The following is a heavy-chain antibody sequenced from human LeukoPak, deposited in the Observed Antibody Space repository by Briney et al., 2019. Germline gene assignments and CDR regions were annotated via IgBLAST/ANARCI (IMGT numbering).Heavy chain of an antibody. CDR3: AKGAYYYYGSGSYLGSS. J-gene: IGHJ4*02. Sequence: PGRSLRLSCAASGFTFRTYAMNWVRQAPGKGLEWVAVISDDGSNKYYAESVKGQFTISRDNSKNTLYLQMNSLRAEDTAVYYCAKGAYYYYGSGSYLGSSWGQGTLVTVSS. CDR2: ISDDGSNK. D-gene: IGHD3-10*01. CDR1: GFTFRTYA. V-gene: IGHV3-30*04.